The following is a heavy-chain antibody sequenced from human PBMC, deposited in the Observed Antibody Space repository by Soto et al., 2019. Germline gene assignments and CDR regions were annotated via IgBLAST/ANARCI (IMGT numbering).Heavy chain of an antibody. J-gene: IGHJ6*02. CDR2: LSSNGIGT. Sequence: SGGSLRLSCSGSGFTVSIFGMHWVRHAPGKGLEHVSTLSSNGIGTYYADSVKGRFTFSRDTSKNTLYLQMSSLRTEDTAVCYCVKDMGQAAVGIRYPYGLDVWGLGTTVTVSS. V-gene: IGHV3-64D*06. CDR1: GFTVSIFG. D-gene: IGHD6-13*01. CDR3: VKDMGQAAVGIRYPYGLDV.